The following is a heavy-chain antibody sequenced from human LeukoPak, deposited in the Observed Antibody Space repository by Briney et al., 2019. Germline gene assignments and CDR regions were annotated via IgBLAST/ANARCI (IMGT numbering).Heavy chain of an antibody. CDR1: SGSFSGYY. CDR3: ARQGPYIAAAAMEYFQH. Sequence: SETLSLTCAVYSGSFSGYYWSWIRQPPGKGLEWIGEINHSGSTNYNPSLKSRVTISVDTSKNQFSLKLSSVTAADTAVYYCARQGPYIAAAAMEYFQHWGQGNLVTVSS. CDR2: INHSGST. V-gene: IGHV4-34*01. J-gene: IGHJ1*01. D-gene: IGHD6-13*01.